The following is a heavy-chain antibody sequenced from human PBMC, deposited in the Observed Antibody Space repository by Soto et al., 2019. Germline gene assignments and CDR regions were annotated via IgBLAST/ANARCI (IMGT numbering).Heavy chain of an antibody. CDR2: IYWDDDK. CDR3: AHSPYSSSSYYFDY. D-gene: IGHD6-6*01. Sequence: QITLKESGPTLVKPTQTLTLTCTFSGFSLSTSGVGVGWIRQPPGKALEWLALIYWDDDKRDSPFLKSRLTIPTDTSKNQGVLTITNMDPVDTATYYCAHSPYSSSSYYFDYWGQGTLVTVSS. V-gene: IGHV2-5*02. J-gene: IGHJ4*02. CDR1: GFSLSTSGVG.